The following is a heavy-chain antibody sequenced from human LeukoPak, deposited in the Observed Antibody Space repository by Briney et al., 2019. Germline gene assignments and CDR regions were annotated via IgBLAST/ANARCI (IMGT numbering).Heavy chain of an antibody. CDR2: ISYDGSNK. CDR1: GFTFSSYA. Sequence: GGSLRLSCAASGFTFSSYAMHWVRQAPGKGLEWVAVISYDGSNKYYADSVKGRFTISRDNSKNTLYLQMNSLRAEDTAAYYCARDVAVAGPYYYYYYGMDVWGQGTTVTVSS. CDR3: ARDVAVAGPYYYYYYGMDV. J-gene: IGHJ6*02. V-gene: IGHV3-30-3*01. D-gene: IGHD6-19*01.